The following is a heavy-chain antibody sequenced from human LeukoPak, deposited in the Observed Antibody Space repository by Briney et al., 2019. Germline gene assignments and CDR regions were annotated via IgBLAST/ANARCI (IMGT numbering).Heavy chain of an antibody. CDR1: GFTFSSYW. D-gene: IGHD1-7*01. CDR2: IKQDGSEK. J-gene: IGHJ5*02. Sequence: PGESLRLSCAASGFTFSSYWMSWVRQAPGKGLEWVANIKQDGSEKYYVDSVKGRFTISRDNAKNSLYLQMNSLRAEDTVVYYCARGADNWNYVRGYWFDPWGQGTLVTVSS. CDR3: ARGADNWNYVRGYWFDP. V-gene: IGHV3-7*01.